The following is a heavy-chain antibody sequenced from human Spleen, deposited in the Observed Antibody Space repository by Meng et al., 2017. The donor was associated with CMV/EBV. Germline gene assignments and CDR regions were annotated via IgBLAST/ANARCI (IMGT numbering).Heavy chain of an antibody. CDR3: AKASKYSSSAVFDY. V-gene: IGHV3-30*02. J-gene: IGHJ4*02. CDR1: GFTFSSYG. Sequence: LSLTCAASGFTFSSYGMHWVRQAPGKGLEWVAFIRYDGSNKYYADSVKGRFIISRDNSKNTLYLQMNSLRAEDTAVYYCAKASKYSSSAVFDYWGQGTLVTVSS. D-gene: IGHD6-6*01. CDR2: IRYDGSNK.